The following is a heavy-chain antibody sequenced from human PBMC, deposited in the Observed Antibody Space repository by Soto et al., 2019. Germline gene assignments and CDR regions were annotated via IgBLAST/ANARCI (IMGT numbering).Heavy chain of an antibody. CDR3: ARDSEYSGSSNDAFDI. Sequence: QVQLVQSGAEVKKPGSSVKVSCKASGGTFSSFAIRWVRQAPGQGLEWMGGIIPIFGTANYAQKFQGRVTITADESTSTGYMELSSLRSEDTAVYYCARDSEYSGSSNDAFDIWGQGTMVTVSS. D-gene: IGHD1-26*01. J-gene: IGHJ3*02. CDR2: IIPIFGTA. V-gene: IGHV1-69*12. CDR1: GGTFSSFA.